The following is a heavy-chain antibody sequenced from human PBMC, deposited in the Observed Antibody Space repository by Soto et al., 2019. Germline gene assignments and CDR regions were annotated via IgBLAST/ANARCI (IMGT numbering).Heavy chain of an antibody. Sequence: GSLRLSCAASGFTFSSYSMNWVRQAPGKGLGWVSSISSSSSYIYYADSVKGRFTISRDNAKNSLYLQMNSLRAEDTAVYYCASFSITSSFDYWGQGTLVTVSS. CDR3: ASFSITSSFDY. D-gene: IGHD3-10*01. CDR2: ISSSSSYI. J-gene: IGHJ4*02. CDR1: GFTFSSYS. V-gene: IGHV3-21*01.